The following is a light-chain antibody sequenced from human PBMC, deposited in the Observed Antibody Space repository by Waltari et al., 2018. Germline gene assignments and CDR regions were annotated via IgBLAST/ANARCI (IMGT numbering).Light chain of an antibody. J-gene: IGLJ3*02. CDR3: AAWDDRFNGHWL. Sequence: QSVLTQPPSAPGTPGRTVTISCSGSASNIGDNVVNWYQKIPEKAPQLLTYRNDPRPSGVPSRFSGAKAVTSASLAIRGLQSEDEADYYCAAWDDRFNGHWLFGGGTKVTVL. V-gene: IGLV1-44*01. CDR1: ASNIGDNV. CDR2: RND.